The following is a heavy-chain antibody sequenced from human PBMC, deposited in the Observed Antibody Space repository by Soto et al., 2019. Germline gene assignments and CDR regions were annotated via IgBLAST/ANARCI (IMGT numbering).Heavy chain of an antibody. D-gene: IGHD6-13*01. V-gene: IGHV4-34*01. CDR2: INHSGAT. CDR1: GESFSGYY. Sequence: SETLSLTCAVYGESFSGYYWSWIRQPPGKGLEWIGEINHSGATNYIPSLKSRVTISVDTSKKQFSLQLTSVTAADTAVYYCARRRLIPAGVRGDFDSWGQGTLVTVSS. J-gene: IGHJ4*02. CDR3: ARRRLIPAGVRGDFDS.